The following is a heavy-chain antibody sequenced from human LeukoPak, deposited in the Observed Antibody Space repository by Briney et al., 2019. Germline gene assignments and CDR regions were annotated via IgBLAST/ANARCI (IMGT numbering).Heavy chain of an antibody. CDR1: GFTFSSYA. V-gene: IGHV3-23*01. Sequence: PGGSLRLSCVASGFTFSSYAMSWVRQAPGKGLEGVSAISGSGGSTYYADSVKGRFTIYRDNSKNTLYLQMNSLRAEDKAVYYCAKGQSYYGSGSYYPDYWGQGTLVTVSS. J-gene: IGHJ4*02. CDR2: ISGSGGST. D-gene: IGHD3-10*01. CDR3: AKGQSYYGSGSYYPDY.